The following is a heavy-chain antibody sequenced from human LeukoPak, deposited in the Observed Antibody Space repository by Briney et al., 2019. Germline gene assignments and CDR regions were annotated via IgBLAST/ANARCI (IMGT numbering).Heavy chain of an antibody. Sequence: SETLSLTCTVSGCSISSGGYYWSWIRQHPGKGLEWIGYIYYSGSTYYNPSLKSRVTISVDTSKNQFSLKLSSVTAADTAVYYCARGYSSGPDYWGQGTLVTVSS. D-gene: IGHD6-19*01. V-gene: IGHV4-31*03. J-gene: IGHJ4*02. CDR2: IYYSGST. CDR1: GCSISSGGYY. CDR3: ARGYSSGPDY.